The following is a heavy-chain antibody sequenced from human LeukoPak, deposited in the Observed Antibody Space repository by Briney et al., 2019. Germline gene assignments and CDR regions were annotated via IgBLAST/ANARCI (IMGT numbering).Heavy chain of an antibody. D-gene: IGHD3-10*01. CDR3: ARPSPVRKAFDI. Sequence: GSLRLSCAASGFTFSSYWMGWVRQAPGKGLEWVANIKQDGSEKYYVDSVKGRFTISRDNAKNSLYLQMNSLRAEDTAVYYCARPSPVRKAFDIWGQGTMVTVSS. J-gene: IGHJ3*02. CDR1: GFTFSSYW. V-gene: IGHV3-7*01. CDR2: IKQDGSEK.